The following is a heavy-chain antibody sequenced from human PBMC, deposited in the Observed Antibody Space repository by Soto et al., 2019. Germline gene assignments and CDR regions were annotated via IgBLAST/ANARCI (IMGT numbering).Heavy chain of an antibody. V-gene: IGHV4-39*01. CDR3: ARLGYSSAWLVWFEF. Sequence: SETLSLTCSVSGDSIGSSSYYWGWSRQPPGKGLEWIGSIYYSGTPYYNPSLKSRVTISVDTSKNQFSLKLSPVTAADTAVYYCARLGYSSAWLVWFEFWGLGTLVTVSS. J-gene: IGHJ5*01. CDR1: GDSIGSSSYY. D-gene: IGHD6-19*01. CDR2: IYYSGTP.